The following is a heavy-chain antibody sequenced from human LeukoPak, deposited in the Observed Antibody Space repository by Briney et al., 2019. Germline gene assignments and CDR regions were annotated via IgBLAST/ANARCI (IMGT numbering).Heavy chain of an antibody. CDR1: GFTFSSYG. Sequence: PGGSLRLSCAASGFTFSSYGMSWVRQAPGKGLEWVAVIANDGKTTYYADSVKGRLTISRDNSKNTLYLQMNSLRAEDTAVYYCARVVDHDYGDYYLDYWGQGTLVTVSS. V-gene: IGHV3-30*03. CDR2: IANDGKTT. D-gene: IGHD4-17*01. CDR3: ARVVDHDYGDYYLDY. J-gene: IGHJ4*02.